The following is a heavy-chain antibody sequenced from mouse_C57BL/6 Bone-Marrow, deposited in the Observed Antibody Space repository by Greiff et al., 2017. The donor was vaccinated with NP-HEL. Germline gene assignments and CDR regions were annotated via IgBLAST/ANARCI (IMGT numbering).Heavy chain of an antibody. D-gene: IGHD1-1*01. CDR1: GYTFTSYW. CDR2: IHPNSGST. J-gene: IGHJ3*01. V-gene: IGHV1-64*01. Sequence: QVQLQQPGAELVKPGASVTLSCKASGYTFTSYWMHWVKQRPGQGLEWIGMIHPNSGSTNYNEKFKSKATLTVDKSSSTAYMQLSSLTSEDSAVYYCARERYLRVAYWGQGTLVTVSA. CDR3: ARERYLRVAY.